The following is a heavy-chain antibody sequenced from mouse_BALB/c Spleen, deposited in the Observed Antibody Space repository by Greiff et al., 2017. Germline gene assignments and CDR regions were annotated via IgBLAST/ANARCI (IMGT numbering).Heavy chain of an antibody. J-gene: IGHJ3*01. CDR1: GYTFTSYW. CDR2: INPSTGYT. CDR3: ALYDPFAY. D-gene: IGHD2-3*01. V-gene: IGHV1-7*01. Sequence: VQLQQSGAELAKPGASVKMSCKASGYTFTSYWMHWVKQRPGQGLEWIGYINPSTGYTEYNQKFKDKATLTADKSSSTAYMQLSSLTSEDSAVYYCALYDPFAYRGQGTLVTVSA.